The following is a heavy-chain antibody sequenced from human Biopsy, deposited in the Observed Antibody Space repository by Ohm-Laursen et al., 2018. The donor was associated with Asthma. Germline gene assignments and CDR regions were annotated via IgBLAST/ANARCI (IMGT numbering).Heavy chain of an antibody. CDR1: GFAVSRDH. D-gene: IGHD3-22*01. V-gene: IGHV3-53*01. CDR3: ARGDSSNWSHYYFDY. J-gene: IGHJ4*02. CDR2: IYSGGTS. Sequence: SPRLSCAASGFAVSRDHMFWVRQAPGKGLEWVSVIYSGGTSHTADSVRGRLTISRDYSKNTLYLQMHSLRAEDTAVYYCARGDSSNWSHYYFDYWGQGTLVTVSS.